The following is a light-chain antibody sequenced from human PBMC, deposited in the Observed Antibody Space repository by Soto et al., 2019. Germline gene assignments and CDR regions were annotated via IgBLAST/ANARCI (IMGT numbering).Light chain of an antibody. J-gene: IGKJ2*01. Sequence: PGERATLSCRASQSVSNNSLAWYQQKPGQAPRLLIYDASTRATGIPDRIRGSGSGTDFTLTISRLEPEDFAVYFCQQYGSSSYTFGQGTKLEIK. CDR2: DAS. CDR3: QQYGSSSYT. V-gene: IGKV3-20*01. CDR1: QSVSNNS.